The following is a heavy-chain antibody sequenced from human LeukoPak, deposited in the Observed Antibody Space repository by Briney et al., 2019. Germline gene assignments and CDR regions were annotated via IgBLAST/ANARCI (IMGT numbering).Heavy chain of an antibody. CDR2: ISAYNGNT. D-gene: IGHD3-22*01. CDR1: RDTFTSYG. V-gene: IGHV1-18*01. J-gene: IGHJ4*02. CDR3: ARTLTYYYDSSGYYPPLGY. Sequence: ASVKVSCKASRDTFTSYGISGGRRAPGQGLEGMGWISAYNGNTNYAQKLQGRVTMTTDTSTSTAYMELRSLRSDDTAVYYCARTLTYYYDSSGYYPPLGYWGQGTLVTVSS.